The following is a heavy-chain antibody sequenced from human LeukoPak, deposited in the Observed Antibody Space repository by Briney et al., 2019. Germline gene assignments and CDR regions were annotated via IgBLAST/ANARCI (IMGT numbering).Heavy chain of an antibody. D-gene: IGHD2-15*01. J-gene: IGHJ4*02. V-gene: IGHV3-48*03. CDR2: ISSSGSTM. CDR1: GFTFSSYE. CDR3: ARIPTRLAHFDY. Sequence: GGSLRLSCAASGFTFSSYEMNWVRQAPGKGLEWVSYISSSGSTMYYADSVKGRFTISRDNAKNSLYLQMNSLGAEDTAVYYCARIPTRLAHFDYWGQGTLVTVSS.